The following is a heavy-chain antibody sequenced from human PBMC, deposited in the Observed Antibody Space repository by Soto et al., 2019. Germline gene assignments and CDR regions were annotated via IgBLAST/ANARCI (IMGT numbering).Heavy chain of an antibody. D-gene: IGHD2-21*02. V-gene: IGHV3-53*01. CDR3: ARLTAGVWGFDY. CDR1: GFTVSSHY. J-gene: IGHJ4*02. CDR2: LYSGGAT. Sequence: EVQLVESGGGLIQPGGSLRLSCAASGFTVSSHYMSWVRQAPGRGLEWVSFLYSGGATYYADSVKGRFTISRDNSKNTLYLQMNSLRAEDTAVYYCARLTAGVWGFDYWGQGTLVTVFS.